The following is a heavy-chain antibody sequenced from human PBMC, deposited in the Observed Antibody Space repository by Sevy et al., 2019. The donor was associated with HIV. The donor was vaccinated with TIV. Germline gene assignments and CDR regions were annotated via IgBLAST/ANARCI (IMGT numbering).Heavy chain of an antibody. CDR1: GYTFTSYG. CDR2: ISAYNDNT. J-gene: IGHJ5*02. Sequence: ASVKVSCKASGYTFTSYGISWVRQAPGQGLEWMGWISAYNDNTNYAQKLQGRVTMTTDTSTSTAYMELRSLRSDDTAVYYCARDLGYSSSWYKNWFDPWGQGTLVTVSS. CDR3: ARDLGYSSSWYKNWFDP. V-gene: IGHV1-18*01. D-gene: IGHD6-13*01.